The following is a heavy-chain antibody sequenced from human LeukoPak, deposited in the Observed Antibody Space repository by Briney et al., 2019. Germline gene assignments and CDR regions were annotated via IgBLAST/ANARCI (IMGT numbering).Heavy chain of an antibody. J-gene: IGHJ4*02. CDR2: ISSSSSYI. V-gene: IGHV3-21*01. CDR3: ASLTGRGATNSGNDY. D-gene: IGHD1-26*01. Sequence: GGSLRLSCAASGFTFSSYSMNWVRQAPGKGLEWVSSISSSSSYIYYADSVKGRFTISRDNAKNSLYLQMNSLRAEDTAVYYCASLTGRGATNSGNDYWGQGTLVTISS. CDR1: GFTFSSYS.